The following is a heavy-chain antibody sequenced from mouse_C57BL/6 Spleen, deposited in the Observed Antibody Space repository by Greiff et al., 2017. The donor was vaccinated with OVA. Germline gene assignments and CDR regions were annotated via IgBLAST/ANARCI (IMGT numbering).Heavy chain of an antibody. V-gene: IGHV1-80*01. D-gene: IGHD1-1*01. CDR3: ARLPDYYYGSSSYWYFDV. CDR2: IYPGDGDT. Sequence: QVQLQQSGAELVKPGASVKISCKASGYAFSSYWMNWVKQRPGKGLEWIGQIYPGDGDTNYNGKFKGKATLTADKSSSTAYMQLSSLTSEDSAVYFCARLPDYYYGSSSYWYFDVWGTGTTVTVSS. CDR1: GYAFSSYW. J-gene: IGHJ1*03.